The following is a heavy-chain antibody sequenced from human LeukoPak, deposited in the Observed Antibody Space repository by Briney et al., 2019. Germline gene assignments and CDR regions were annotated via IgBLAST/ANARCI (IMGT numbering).Heavy chain of an antibody. V-gene: IGHV1-3*03. CDR3: ARALIAVAGTWWYFDY. J-gene: IGHJ4*02. Sequence: GASVKVSCKASGYTFTSYAMHWVRQAPGQRLEWMGWINAGNGNTKYSQEFQGRVTITRDTSASTAYMELSSLRSEDMAVYYCARALIAVAGTWWYFDYWGQGTLVTVSS. CDR1: GYTFTSYA. CDR2: INAGNGNT. D-gene: IGHD6-19*01.